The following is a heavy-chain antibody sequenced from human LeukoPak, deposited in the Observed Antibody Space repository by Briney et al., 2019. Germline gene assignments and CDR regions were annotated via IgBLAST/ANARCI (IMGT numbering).Heavy chain of an antibody. CDR1: GYTFIAYN. V-gene: IGHV1-2*02. D-gene: IGHD2-2*01. CDR3: ARGVGSSWFDP. Sequence: ASVKVSCKASGYTFIAYNIHWVRQAPGQGLEWMAWISPNSSDTNTAQKFQGRVTMTRDRSIDTAYLELSSLTSDDTAVYYCARGVGSSWFDPWGQGTLVTVSS. J-gene: IGHJ5*02. CDR2: ISPNSSDT.